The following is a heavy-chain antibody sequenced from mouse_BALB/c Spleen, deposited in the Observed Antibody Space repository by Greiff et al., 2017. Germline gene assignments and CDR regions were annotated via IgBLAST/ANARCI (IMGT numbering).Heavy chain of an antibody. Sequence: EVQLQESGPGLVKPSQTVSLTCTVTGISITTGNYRWSWIRQFPGNKLEWIGYIYYSGTITYNPSLTSRTTITRDTSKNQFFLEMNSLTAEDTATYYCARELRGAMDYWGQGTSVTVSS. J-gene: IGHJ4*01. V-gene: IGHV3-5*02. CDR1: GISITTGNYR. D-gene: IGHD1-1*01. CDR3: ARELRGAMDY. CDR2: IYYSGTI.